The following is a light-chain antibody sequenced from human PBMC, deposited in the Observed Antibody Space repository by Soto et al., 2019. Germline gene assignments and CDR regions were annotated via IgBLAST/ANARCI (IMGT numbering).Light chain of an antibody. Sequence: DIQLTQSPSFLSASVEDRVTISCRASYDISSSLAWYQQEPGKPPKLLIYDSSTLQTGVPLMFTGSGSGREFTPKISGLQFGDFATYFCQQLSHYPYTFGQGTKLEI. CDR2: DSS. V-gene: IGKV1-9*01. CDR3: QQLSHYPYT. J-gene: IGKJ2*01. CDR1: YDISSS.